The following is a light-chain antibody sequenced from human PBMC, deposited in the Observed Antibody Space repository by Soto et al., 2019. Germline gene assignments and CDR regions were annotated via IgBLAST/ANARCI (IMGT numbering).Light chain of an antibody. Sequence: DIVMTQSPDSLAVSLGERATINCKSSQSVLYSSNNKNYLAWYQQKPGKPPKLLIYWASTRESGFPDRFSGSGSGTDFTLTISSLQAEDVAVFYCQQDYITLCTFGQGTKVEIK. CDR1: QSVLYSSNNKNY. CDR2: WAS. J-gene: IGKJ1*01. CDR3: QQDYITLCT. V-gene: IGKV4-1*01.